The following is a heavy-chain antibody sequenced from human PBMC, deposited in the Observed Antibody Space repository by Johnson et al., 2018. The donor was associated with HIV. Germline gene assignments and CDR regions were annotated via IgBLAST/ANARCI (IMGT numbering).Heavy chain of an antibody. D-gene: IGHD2-15*01. CDR2: ISPSSVRT. Sequence: VQLVESGGGVVRPGGSLRLSCAASGITFSNYGMSWVRQTPGRGPEWVSTISPSSVRTYHADSVKGQFTISRDNSKNTLYLQMNSLRAEDTAVYYCATRYYHPYSKEIAAFDIWGQGTMVTVSS. CDR3: ATRYYHPYSKEIAAFDI. CDR1: GITFSNYG. V-gene: IGHV3-23*04. J-gene: IGHJ3*02.